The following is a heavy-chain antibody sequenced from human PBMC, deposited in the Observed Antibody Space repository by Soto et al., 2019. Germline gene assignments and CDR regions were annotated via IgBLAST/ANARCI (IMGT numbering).Heavy chain of an antibody. J-gene: IGHJ4*02. Sequence: QVQLVQSGAEVKRPGSSVKVSCKASGATFNFYSINWVRQAPGLGLEWVGRVNPILSMSNYAQRFQGRVTMTADKSTSTAYMELSGLRSEDTAIYYCATSYGSGYRDFDFWGQGALVTVSS. D-gene: IGHD3-10*01. CDR1: GATFNFYS. CDR2: VNPILSMS. CDR3: ATSYGSGYRDFDF. V-gene: IGHV1-69*04.